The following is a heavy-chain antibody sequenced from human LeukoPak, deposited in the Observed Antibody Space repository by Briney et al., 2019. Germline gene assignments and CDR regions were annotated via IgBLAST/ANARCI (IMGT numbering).Heavy chain of an antibody. CDR3: VRGSGGYDPLDFDS. Sequence: GGSLRLSCAASGFTVSSNYMSWVRQAPGKGLEWVSAISGSGGSTYYADSVKGRFTISRDNPKKSLYLQMNTLRVDDTAVYYCVRGSGGYDPLDFDSWGQGTLVSVSS. CDR2: ISGSGGST. J-gene: IGHJ4*02. D-gene: IGHD5-12*01. V-gene: IGHV3-23*01. CDR1: GFTVSSNY.